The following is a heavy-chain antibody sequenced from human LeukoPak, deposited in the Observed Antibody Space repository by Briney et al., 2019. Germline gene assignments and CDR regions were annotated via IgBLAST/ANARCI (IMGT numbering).Heavy chain of an antibody. CDR3: ARSRTYSAYEPSDY. CDR1: GFTFSSYG. D-gene: IGHD5-12*01. J-gene: IGHJ4*02. V-gene: IGHV3-74*01. Sequence: GGSLRLSCAVSGFTFSSYGMHWVRQAPGQGLVWVSRINSDDSSTSYADSVKGRVAISKDNAKNTLYLQLNSLSAADTAVYDYARSRTYSAYEPSDYWGQGTLVTVSS. CDR2: INSDDSST.